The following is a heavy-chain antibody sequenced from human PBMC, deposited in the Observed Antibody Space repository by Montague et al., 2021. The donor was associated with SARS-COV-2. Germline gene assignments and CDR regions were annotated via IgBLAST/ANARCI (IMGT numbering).Heavy chain of an antibody. CDR1: GFTFSNYT. Sequence: SLRLSCAASGFTFSNYTINWVRQAPGKGLEWVSAVGGRGGSTYYADSVKGRFTLSRDNSKNTVYLQMNSLRAEDTAVYYCAKMLGVVTPSQYYGMDVWGQGTAVTVSS. CDR2: VGGRGGST. CDR3: AKMLGVVTPSQYYGMDV. D-gene: IGHD3-3*01. V-gene: IGHV3-23*01. J-gene: IGHJ6*02.